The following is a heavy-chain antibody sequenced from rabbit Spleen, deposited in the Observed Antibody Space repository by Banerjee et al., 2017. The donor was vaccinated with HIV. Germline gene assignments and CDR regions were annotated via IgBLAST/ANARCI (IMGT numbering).Heavy chain of an antibody. CDR1: GFDFNGYY. Sequence: QSLEESGGGLVKPGGTLTLTCKASGFDFNGYYLSWVHQAPGKGLEWIGYIDPVFGSTYYAYWVNGRFTISSDNAQNTLYLQLKSLTAADTATYFCARDTGSSFSSYGMDLWGQGTLVTVS. CDR3: ARDTGSSFSSYGMDL. V-gene: IGHV1S7*01. CDR2: IDPVFGST. D-gene: IGHD8-1*01. J-gene: IGHJ6*01.